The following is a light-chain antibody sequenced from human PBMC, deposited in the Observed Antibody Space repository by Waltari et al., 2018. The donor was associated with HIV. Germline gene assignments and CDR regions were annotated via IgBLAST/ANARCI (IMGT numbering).Light chain of an antibody. V-gene: IGLV2-23*02. J-gene: IGLJ1*01. CDR3: CSYAGSSTFYV. Sequence: QSALTPPASVSGSPGQSITISCTGTSSYVGSYNLVSWYQQHPGKAPKLMIYEVSKRPSGVSNRFSGSKSGNTASLTISGLQAEDEADYYCCSYAGSSTFYVFGTGTKVTVL. CDR1: SSYVGSYNL. CDR2: EVS.